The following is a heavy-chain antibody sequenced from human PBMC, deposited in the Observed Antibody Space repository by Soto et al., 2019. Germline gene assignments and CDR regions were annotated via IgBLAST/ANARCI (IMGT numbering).Heavy chain of an antibody. J-gene: IGHJ3*02. V-gene: IGHV1-69*12. CDR2: FIPIFGTA. CDR3: ARDNCISSSCYRDAFDI. Sequence: QVQLVQSGAEVKKPGSSVKVSCKASGGTFSSYAISWVRQAPGQGLEWMGGFIPIFGTANYGQKLQGRVTITADESTSTAYMELSSLRSEDTAVYYCARDNCISSSCYRDAFDIWGQGTMVTVSS. D-gene: IGHD2-2*01. CDR1: GGTFSSYA.